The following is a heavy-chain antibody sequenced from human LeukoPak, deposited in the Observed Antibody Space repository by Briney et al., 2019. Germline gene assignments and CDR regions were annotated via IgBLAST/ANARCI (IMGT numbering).Heavy chain of an antibody. Sequence: SVKVSCKASGGTFSSYAISWVRQAPGQGLEWMGGIIPIFGTANYAQKFRGRVTITADESTSTAYMELSSLRSEDTAVYYCASRYCSGGSCYLGPFDYWGQGTLVTVSS. CDR1: GGTFSSYA. D-gene: IGHD2-15*01. CDR3: ASRYCSGGSCYLGPFDY. V-gene: IGHV1-69*01. J-gene: IGHJ4*02. CDR2: IIPIFGTA.